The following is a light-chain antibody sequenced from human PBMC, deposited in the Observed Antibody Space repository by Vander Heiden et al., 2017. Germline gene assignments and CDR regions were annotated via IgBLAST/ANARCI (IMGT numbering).Light chain of an antibody. CDR2: EVT. V-gene: IGLV2-23*02. J-gene: IGLJ2*01. CDR1: SSDVGSYDL. Sequence: QSALTQPASVSGSPGQSITISCTGTSSDVGSYDLVSWYQQNPGKAPKVMIDEVTKRASGVSNRFSGSKSGNTASLPISGLQAEDEADYYCCSYAGSNTVIFGGGTKLTL. CDR3: CSYAGSNTVI.